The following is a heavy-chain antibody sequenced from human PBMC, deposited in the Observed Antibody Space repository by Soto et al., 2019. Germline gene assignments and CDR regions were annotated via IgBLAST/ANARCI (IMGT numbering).Heavy chain of an antibody. CDR1: GFTVSSNY. CDR3: ARDLGGVGGQLNYFDY. Sequence: EVQLVESGGGLIQPGGSLRLSCAASGFTVSSNYMSWVRQAPVKGLEWVSVIYSGGSTYYADSVKGRFTISRDNSKNTLYLQMNSRRAEDTAVYYCARDLGGVGGQLNYFDYWGQGTLVTVSS. V-gene: IGHV3-53*01. J-gene: IGHJ4*02. CDR2: IYSGGST. D-gene: IGHD1-1*01.